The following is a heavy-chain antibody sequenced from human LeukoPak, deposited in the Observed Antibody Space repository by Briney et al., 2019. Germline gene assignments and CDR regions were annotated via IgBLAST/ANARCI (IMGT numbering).Heavy chain of an antibody. J-gene: IGHJ4*02. D-gene: IGHD4-23*01. CDR1: GFTFSSYS. Sequence: PGGSLRLSCAASGFTFSSYSMNWVRQPAGKGLEWIGRMYTSGGANYNPSLKSRVTMSLDTSKNQFSLRLNSVTAADTAVYYCARQGDRLYGGNALDYWGQGTLATVSS. CDR3: ARQGDRLYGGNALDY. V-gene: IGHV4-4*07. CDR2: MYTSGGA.